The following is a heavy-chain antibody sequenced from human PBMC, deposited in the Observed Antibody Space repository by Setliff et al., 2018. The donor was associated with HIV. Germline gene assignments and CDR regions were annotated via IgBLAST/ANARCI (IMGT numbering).Heavy chain of an antibody. Sequence: SETLSLTCTVSGGSISSSSYYWGWIRQPPGKGLEWIGSIYYSGNTYYNPSLKSRVTISVDTSKNQFSLKLSSVTAADTAVYYCARDPKRGEQYYGSGYTNWFDPWGQGTLVTVSS. J-gene: IGHJ5*02. V-gene: IGHV4-39*02. D-gene: IGHD3-10*01. CDR3: ARDPKRGEQYYGSGYTNWFDP. CDR2: IYYSGNT. CDR1: GGSISSSSYY.